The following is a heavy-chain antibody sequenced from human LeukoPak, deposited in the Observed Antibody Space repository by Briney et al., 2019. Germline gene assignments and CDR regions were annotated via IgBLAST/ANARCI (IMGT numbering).Heavy chain of an antibody. CDR3: AKWGPYCSSNYCHALDY. D-gene: IGHD2-2*01. V-gene: IGHV3-7*01. Sequence: PGGSLRLSCAVSGFTFSSYWMSWVRQAPGKGLEWVGNINRDGSEKYYGDSVKGRFTISRDNAKNSLFLQMNSLRADDTAVYYCAKWGPYCSSNYCHALDYWGQGALVTVSS. J-gene: IGHJ4*02. CDR1: GFTFSSYW. CDR2: INRDGSEK.